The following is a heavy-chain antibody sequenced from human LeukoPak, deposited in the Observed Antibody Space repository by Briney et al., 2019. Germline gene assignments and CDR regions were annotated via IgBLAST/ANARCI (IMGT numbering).Heavy chain of an antibody. CDR3: YSYYFDY. Sequence: SETLSLTCTASGGSIGSYYLSWIRQPPGKGLEWVGYIYHSGSTNYNPSLKNRVTISVYTSKNKFSLYDWARHVSSYDILTGYSYYFDYWGQGTLVTVSS. V-gene: IGHV4-4*09. CDR2: IYHSGST. CDR1: GGSIGSYY. D-gene: IGHD3-9*01. J-gene: IGHJ4*02.